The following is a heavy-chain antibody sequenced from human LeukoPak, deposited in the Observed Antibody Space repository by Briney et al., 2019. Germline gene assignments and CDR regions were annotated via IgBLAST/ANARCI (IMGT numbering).Heavy chain of an antibody. D-gene: IGHD3-16*02. Sequence: SETLSLTCAVYGGSFSGYYWSWIRQPPGKGLEWIGEINHSGSTNYNPSLKSRVTISVDTSKNQFSLKLSSVTAADTAVYYCARHHRHYDYVWGSYHYTWFDPWGQGTLVTVSS. CDR1: GGSFSGYY. V-gene: IGHV4-34*01. CDR3: ARHHRHYDYVWGSYHYTWFDP. CDR2: INHSGST. J-gene: IGHJ5*02.